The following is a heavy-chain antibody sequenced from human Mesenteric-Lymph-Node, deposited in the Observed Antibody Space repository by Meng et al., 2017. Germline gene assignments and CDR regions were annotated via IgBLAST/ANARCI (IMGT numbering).Heavy chain of an antibody. Sequence: SVKVSCKASGGTFSSYAISWVRQAPGQGLEWMGGIIPIFGTANYAQKFQGRVTITTDESTSTAYMELSSLRSEDTAVYYCATVPSIYYDSSGSYFDYWGQGTLVTVSS. D-gene: IGHD3-22*01. CDR3: ATVPSIYYDSSGSYFDY. CDR2: IIPIFGTA. CDR1: GGTFSSYA. V-gene: IGHV1-69*05. J-gene: IGHJ4*02.